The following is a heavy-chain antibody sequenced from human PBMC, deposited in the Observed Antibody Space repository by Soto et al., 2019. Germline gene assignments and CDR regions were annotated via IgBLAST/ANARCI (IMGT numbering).Heavy chain of an antibody. Sequence: SETLSLTCAVYGGSFSGYYWSWIRQPPGKGLGWIGEINHSGSTNYNPSLKSRVTISVDTSKNQFSLKLSSVTAADTAVYYRARGGPPHGIAAAGRGWFDPWGQGTLVTVSS. D-gene: IGHD6-13*01. J-gene: IGHJ5*02. CDR2: INHSGST. CDR3: ARGGPPHGIAAAGRGWFDP. CDR1: GGSFSGYY. V-gene: IGHV4-34*01.